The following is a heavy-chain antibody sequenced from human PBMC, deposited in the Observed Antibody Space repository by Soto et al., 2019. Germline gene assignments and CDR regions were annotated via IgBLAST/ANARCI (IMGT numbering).Heavy chain of an antibody. J-gene: IGHJ4*02. CDR3: ARDRGRYCSGGPCRFDC. CDR2: INGYGVNT. V-gene: IGHV1-18*01. Sequence: ASGXVSGKASGSTFVMYGITFVRQAPGQGLDCIGWINGYGVNTSYAPKLQGRVTMNRDTSTSTVYMELRSLRSEETAVYYCARDRGRYCSGGPCRFDCWGQGTLVTVSS. D-gene: IGHD2-15*01. CDR1: GSTFVMYG.